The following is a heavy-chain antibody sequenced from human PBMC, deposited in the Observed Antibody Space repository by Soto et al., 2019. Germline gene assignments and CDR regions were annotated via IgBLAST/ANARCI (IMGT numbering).Heavy chain of an antibody. Sequence: PGGSLRLSCAASGFTFSSYVMHWVRQAPGKGLEWVAKISYDGSNKYYADSVKGRFTISRDNSKNTPYLQMNSLRAEYTALYYCAKDWGRYCSGGSCYLFDYWGQGT. CDR3: AKDWGRYCSGGSCYLFDY. CDR1: GFTFSSYV. D-gene: IGHD2-15*01. CDR2: ISYDGSNK. V-gene: IGHV3-30*18. J-gene: IGHJ4*02.